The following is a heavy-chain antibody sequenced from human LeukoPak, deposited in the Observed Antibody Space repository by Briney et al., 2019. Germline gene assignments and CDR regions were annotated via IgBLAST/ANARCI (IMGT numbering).Heavy chain of an antibody. CDR1: SGSFSVYY. D-gene: IGHD1-14*01. J-gene: IGHJ2*01. CDR3: ARRGSGASLEYYFDL. Sequence: PSETLSLTCAVYSGSFSVYYWSWIRQPPGKGLEWIGEINHSGSTNYNPSLKSRVTISVDTSKNQFSLKLSSVTAADTAVYYCARRGSGASLEYYFDLWGRGTLVTVSS. CDR2: INHSGST. V-gene: IGHV4-34*01.